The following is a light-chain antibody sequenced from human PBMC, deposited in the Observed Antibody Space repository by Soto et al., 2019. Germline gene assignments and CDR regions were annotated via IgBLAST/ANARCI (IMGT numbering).Light chain of an antibody. J-gene: IGKJ1*01. CDR1: QSISIW. CDR2: DAS. Sequence: DIQMTQSPSTLSASVGDRVTITCRASQSISIWLAWYQQKPGKAPKLLIYDASSLESGVPSRFGGSGSGTEFTLTISRLQPDDFAGYYCQQYNSYSGTFGQGTKVEIK. V-gene: IGKV1-5*01. CDR3: QQYNSYSGT.